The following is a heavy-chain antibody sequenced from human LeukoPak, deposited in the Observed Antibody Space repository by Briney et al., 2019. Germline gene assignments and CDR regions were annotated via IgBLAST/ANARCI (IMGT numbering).Heavy chain of an antibody. J-gene: IGHJ4*02. CDR3: AKPNYRFGEYGNFDY. Sequence: PGGSLTLSCAASGFTFSSYAMSWVRQAPGKGLEWVSAISGSGGSTYYADSVKGRFTISRDNSKNTLYLQTHSLRAEDTAVYYCAKPNYRFGEYGNFDYWGQGTLVTVSS. CDR1: GFTFSSYA. D-gene: IGHD3-10*01. CDR2: ISGSGGST. V-gene: IGHV3-23*01.